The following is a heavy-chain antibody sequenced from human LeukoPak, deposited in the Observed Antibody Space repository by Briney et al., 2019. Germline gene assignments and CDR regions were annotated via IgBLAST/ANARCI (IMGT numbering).Heavy chain of an antibody. V-gene: IGHV4-34*01. CDR1: GGSFSGYY. D-gene: IGHD2-21*02. Sequence: SETLSLTCTVYGGSFSGYYWSWIRQPPGKGLEWIGEINHRGSTNYNPSLKSRVTISVDTSKNQFSLKMRSVTAADTAVFYCARRFCGGDCYTNWFDHWGQGTLVTVSS. CDR3: ARRFCGGDCYTNWFDH. CDR2: INHRGST. J-gene: IGHJ5*02.